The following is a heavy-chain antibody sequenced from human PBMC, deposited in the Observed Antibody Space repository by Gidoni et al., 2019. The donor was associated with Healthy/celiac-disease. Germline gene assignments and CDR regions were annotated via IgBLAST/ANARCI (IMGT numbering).Heavy chain of an antibody. D-gene: IGHD3-22*01. Sequence: QLQLQESGPGLVKPSETLSLTCTVAGGSISSSSYYWGRNRQPPGKGLEWIGSIYYSGSTYYNPSLKSRVTISVDTSKNQFSLKLSSVTAADTAVYYCAKQLITMIVSVDGGVQHWGQGTLVTVSS. CDR1: GGSISSSSYY. V-gene: IGHV4-39*01. CDR3: AKQLITMIVSVDGGVQH. J-gene: IGHJ1*01. CDR2: IYYSGST.